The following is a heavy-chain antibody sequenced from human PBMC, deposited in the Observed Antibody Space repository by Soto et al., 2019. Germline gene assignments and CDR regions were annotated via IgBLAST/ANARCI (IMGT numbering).Heavy chain of an antibody. D-gene: IGHD3-22*01. CDR1: GGSISSGDYY. CDR3: ARGRPTEDYDSSGYHAYDY. V-gene: IGHV4-39*07. J-gene: IGHJ4*02. Sequence: SETLSLTCTVSGGSISSGDYYWSWIRQPPGKGLEWIGEINHSGSTNYNPSLKSRVTISVDTSKNQFSLKLSSVTAADTAVYYCARGRPTEDYDSSGYHAYDYWGQGTLVTVSS. CDR2: INHSGST.